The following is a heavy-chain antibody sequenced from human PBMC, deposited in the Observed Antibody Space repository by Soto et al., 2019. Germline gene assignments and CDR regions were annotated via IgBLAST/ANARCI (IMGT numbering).Heavy chain of an antibody. D-gene: IGHD2-2*01. V-gene: IGHV4-4*07. Sequence: SETLSRTCTGSGVSISSYYWSWIRHPAGKGLEWIGRIYTSGSTNYNPSLKSRVTMSVDTSKNQFSLKLSSVTAADTAVYYCAIKTISSSTSCHRTLFSYRGKGT. CDR3: AIKTISSSTSCHRTLFSY. J-gene: IGHJ6*03. CDR1: GVSISSYY. CDR2: IYTSGST.